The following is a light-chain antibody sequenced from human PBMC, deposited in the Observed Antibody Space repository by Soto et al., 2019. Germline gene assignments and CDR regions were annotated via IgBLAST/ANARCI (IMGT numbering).Light chain of an antibody. CDR3: CSYARTHTCV. V-gene: IGLV2-23*01. CDR2: EGN. CDR1: SSDVGSYNL. J-gene: IGLJ1*01. Sequence: QSALTQPASVSGSPGQSITISCTGTSSDVGSYNLVSWYQQHPGKAPKLMIYEGNKRPSGVSNRFSGSKSANTASLTSSGLQTEDEADYYCCSYARTHTCVFATGTMLAVL.